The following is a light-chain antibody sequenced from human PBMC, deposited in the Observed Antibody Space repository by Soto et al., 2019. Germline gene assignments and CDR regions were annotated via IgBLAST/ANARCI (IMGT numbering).Light chain of an antibody. CDR1: SSDVGGYNY. V-gene: IGLV2-11*01. J-gene: IGLJ2*01. Sequence: QSALTQPRSVSGSPGQSVTISCTGTSSDVGGYNYVSWYQQNPGKAPKLMIYDVSKRPSGVSDRFSGSKSANTVSLIISGLQAEDEADYYCCSYAGNTLVVFGGGTKLTVL. CDR3: CSYAGNTLVV. CDR2: DVS.